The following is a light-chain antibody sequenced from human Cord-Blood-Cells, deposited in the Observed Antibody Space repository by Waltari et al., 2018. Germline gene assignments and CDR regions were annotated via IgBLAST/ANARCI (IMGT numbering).Light chain of an antibody. CDR3: QQYGSSPPWT. J-gene: IGKJ1*01. V-gene: IGKV3-20*01. CDR2: GAS. CDR1: QSVSSSY. Sequence: EIVLTQSPGTLSLSPGERATLSCRARQSVSSSYLAWYQQKPGQAPRLLIYGASSRATGIRDRFSGSGSGTDFTLTMSRLEPEDFAVYYCQQYGSSPPWTFGQVTKVEIK.